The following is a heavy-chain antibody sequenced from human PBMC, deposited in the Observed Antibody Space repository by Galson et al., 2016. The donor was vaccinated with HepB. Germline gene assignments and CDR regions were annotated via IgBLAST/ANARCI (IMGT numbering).Heavy chain of an antibody. CDR3: ARDPADYGDYCFDY. CDR2: FSPSDGST. Sequence: SVKVSCKASGNTSTTYFIHWVRQAPGQGLEWMGMFSPSDGSTNYAQKFQGRITMTRDRSTSTADMELSSRRYEDTAVYFCARDPADYGDYCFDYWGQGTLVTVSS. CDR1: GNTSTTYF. D-gene: IGHD4-17*01. J-gene: IGHJ4*02. V-gene: IGHV1-46*01.